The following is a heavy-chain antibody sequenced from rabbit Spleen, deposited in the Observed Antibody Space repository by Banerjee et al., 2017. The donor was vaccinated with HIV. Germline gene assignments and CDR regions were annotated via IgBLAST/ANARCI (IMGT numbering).Heavy chain of an antibody. Sequence: QSLEESGGDLVKPGSSLALTCTASGFSFSSSYYMCWVRQAPGKGLECIACIYGGSSTSTYYANWAKGRFTVSKTSSTTVTLQMTSLTAADTATYFCARDTSTSFSTYGMDLWGPGTLVTVS. CDR1: GFSFSSSYY. V-gene: IGHV1S40*01. CDR2: IYGGSSTST. J-gene: IGHJ6*01. CDR3: ARDTSTSFSTYGMDL. D-gene: IGHD1-1*01.